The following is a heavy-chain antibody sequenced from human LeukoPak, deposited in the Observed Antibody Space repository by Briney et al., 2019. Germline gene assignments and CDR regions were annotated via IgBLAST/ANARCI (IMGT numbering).Heavy chain of an antibody. CDR1: GESLNSYY. CDR2: IYESGST. J-gene: IGHJ4*02. V-gene: IGHV4-34*01. D-gene: IGHD2-15*01. CDR3: ARGAWATRLGS. Sequence: KPSGTLSLTCAVYGESLNSYYWSWMRQPPGKGQEWIGEIYESGSTEYNPSLKSRVTISMVPSKQQFSLSLTSVTAADTAVYYCARGAWATRLGSWGLGTPVIVSS.